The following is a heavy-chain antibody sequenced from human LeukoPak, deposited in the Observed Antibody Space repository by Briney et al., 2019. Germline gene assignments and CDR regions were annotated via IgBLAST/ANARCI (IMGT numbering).Heavy chain of an antibody. CDR3: ATGGSSGHYFDY. D-gene: IGHD6-6*01. Sequence: PGGSLRLSCAASGFPFSNYWMHWVRQAPGKGLVWVSRVNSDGSTTNYADSVKGRFTISRDNAKSSLYLQMDSLRAEDTAVYYCATGGSSGHYFDYWGQGTLVTVSS. CDR1: GFPFSNYW. J-gene: IGHJ4*02. V-gene: IGHV3-74*01. CDR2: VNSDGSTT.